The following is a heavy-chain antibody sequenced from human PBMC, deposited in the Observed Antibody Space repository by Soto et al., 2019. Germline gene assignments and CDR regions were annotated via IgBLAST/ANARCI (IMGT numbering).Heavy chain of an antibody. J-gene: IGHJ4*02. D-gene: IGHD6-6*01. Sequence: HPGGSLRLSCAASGFSFSSYWMSWVRQVPGKGLQWVAIIKGDGSEKHHVDSVRGRFTISRDNAKNTLYLQMNSLRAEDTAVYYCARAKDSSSFFDYWGQGTLVTVSS. CDR3: ARAKDSSSFFDY. CDR2: IKGDGSEK. V-gene: IGHV3-7*04. CDR1: GFSFSSYW.